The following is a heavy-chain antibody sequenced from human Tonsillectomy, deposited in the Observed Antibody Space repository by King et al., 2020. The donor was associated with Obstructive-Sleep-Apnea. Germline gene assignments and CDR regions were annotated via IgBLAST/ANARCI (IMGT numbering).Heavy chain of an antibody. CDR2: TSYDGGNK. CDR1: GFTFSSYA. D-gene: IGHD6-19*01. CDR3: ARDKGYSSGWEDGMDV. J-gene: IGHJ6*02. Sequence: VQLVESGGGVVQPGRSLRLSCAASGFTFSSYAMHWVRQAPGKSLEWVAVTSYDGGNKYYADSVKGRFTISRDNSKNTLYLQMNTLRVEDTAVYYCARDKGYSSGWEDGMDVWGQGTTVTVSS. V-gene: IGHV3-30*04.